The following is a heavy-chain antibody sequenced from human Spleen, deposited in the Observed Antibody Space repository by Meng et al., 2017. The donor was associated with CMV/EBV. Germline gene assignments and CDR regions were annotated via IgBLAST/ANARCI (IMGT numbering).Heavy chain of an antibody. V-gene: IGHV3-23*01. Sequence: LKISCAASGFTFSSYAMSWVRQAPGKGLEWVSAISGSGGSTYYADSVKGRFTISRDNSKNTLYLQMNSLRAEDTAVYYCAKDSALGGWFDPWGQGTLVTVSS. D-gene: IGHD3-16*01. J-gene: IGHJ5*02. CDR1: GFTFSSYA. CDR2: ISGSGGST. CDR3: AKDSALGGWFDP.